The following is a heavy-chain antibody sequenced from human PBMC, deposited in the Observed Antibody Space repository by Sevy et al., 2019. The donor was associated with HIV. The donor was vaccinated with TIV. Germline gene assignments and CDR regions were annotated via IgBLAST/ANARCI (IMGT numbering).Heavy chain of an antibody. CDR3: ARDLRYSSSRMDAFDI. Sequence: GGSLRLSCAASGFTFSSYAMHWVRQATGKGLEWVAVISYDGSNKYYADSVKGRFTISRDNSKNTLYLQMNSLRAEDTAVYYCARDLRYSSSRMDAFDIWGQGTMVTVSS. V-gene: IGHV3-30-3*01. CDR1: GFTFSSYA. J-gene: IGHJ3*02. D-gene: IGHD6-13*01. CDR2: ISYDGSNK.